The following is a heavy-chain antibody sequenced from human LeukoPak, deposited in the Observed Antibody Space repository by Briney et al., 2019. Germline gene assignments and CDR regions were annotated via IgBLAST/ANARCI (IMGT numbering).Heavy chain of an antibody. CDR3: ARAPGWTIAARPFDQ. CDR1: GASFSVSY. J-gene: IGHJ4*01. V-gene: IGHV4-34*01. D-gene: IGHD6-25*01. Sequence: PSETLSLTCAVYGASFSVSYWNWIRQSPGKGLDWIGEIHHSGSARYNPSLKGRATISLAASKSQFALRLSSVTAADTAVYYCARAPGWTIAARPFDQWGHGTLVTVSS. CDR2: IHHSGSA.